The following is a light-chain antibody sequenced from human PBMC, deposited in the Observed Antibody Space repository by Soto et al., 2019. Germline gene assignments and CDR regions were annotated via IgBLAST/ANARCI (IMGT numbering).Light chain of an antibody. CDR1: QSLGRY. Sequence: DIVLTQSPDTLSLSPGESATLSFRASQSLGRYLAWYQQKPGQAPRLLIYASVQRATGIPDRFSGSASGTDFTLTINRLEPEDFAVYYCQLYGTSPPFGQGTRLEIK. CDR3: QLYGTSPP. V-gene: IGKV3-11*01. CDR2: ASV. J-gene: IGKJ5*01.